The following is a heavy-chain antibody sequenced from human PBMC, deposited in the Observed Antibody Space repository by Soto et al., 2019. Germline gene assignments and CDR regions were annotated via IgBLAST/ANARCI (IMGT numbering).Heavy chain of an antibody. V-gene: IGHV4-31*03. CDR3: ARQMGHCSYPNCYMPYYYNGMDV. Sequence: QVRLQESGPGLVRPSQTLSLTCNVSGAPISSGGFYWSWIRQHPGKGPEWIGYIYNSGTTFYNPSLGSRVTMSLDAAKNHFSLELRSVTVADTAVYYCARQMGHCSYPNCYMPYYYNGMDVWGPGTPVTVS. D-gene: IGHD3-16*02. CDR1: GAPISSGGFY. J-gene: IGHJ6*02. CDR2: IYNSGTT.